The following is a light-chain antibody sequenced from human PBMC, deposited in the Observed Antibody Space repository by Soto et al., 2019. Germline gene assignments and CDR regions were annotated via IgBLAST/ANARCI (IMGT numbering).Light chain of an antibody. CDR3: QQRHDWPLT. Sequence: EIVLTQSPATLSLSPGERATLSCWASQSVGRSLAWYQQKPGQAPRLLINDASNRATGIPARFGGSGSGTDITLTISSLEPEDFAVYYCQQRHDWPLTFGGGTKVEIK. V-gene: IGKV3-11*01. CDR1: QSVGRS. CDR2: DAS. J-gene: IGKJ4*01.